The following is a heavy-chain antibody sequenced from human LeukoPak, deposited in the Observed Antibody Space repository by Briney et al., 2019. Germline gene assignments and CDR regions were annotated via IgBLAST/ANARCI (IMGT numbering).Heavy chain of an antibody. V-gene: IGHV1-18*01. Sequence: GASVKVSCKASGYTFTTYGISWVRQAPGQGLEWMGWIDAYNGNTKYAQKLQGRVSMTTDTSTSTAYMELRSLRSDDTAVYYCARDYGSGSYRFDYCGHGTLVTVSS. J-gene: IGHJ4*01. CDR2: IDAYNGNT. CDR3: ARDYGSGSYRFDY. CDR1: GYTFTTYG. D-gene: IGHD3-10*01.